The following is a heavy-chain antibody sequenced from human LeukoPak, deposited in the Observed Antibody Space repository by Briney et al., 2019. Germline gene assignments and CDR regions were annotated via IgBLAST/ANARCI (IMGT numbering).Heavy chain of an antibody. CDR2: IWYDGSNK. V-gene: IGHV3-33*06. J-gene: IGHJ6*03. CDR3: AKGNGGYYYYLDV. CDR1: GFTLSSYG. D-gene: IGHD1-1*01. Sequence: PGGSLRLSCAASGFTLSSYGMHWVRRAPGKGLEWVAVIWYDGSNKYYADSVKGRFTISRDNSQNTLYLQVNSLRAEDTAVYYCAKGNGGYYYYLDVWGKGTTVTVSS.